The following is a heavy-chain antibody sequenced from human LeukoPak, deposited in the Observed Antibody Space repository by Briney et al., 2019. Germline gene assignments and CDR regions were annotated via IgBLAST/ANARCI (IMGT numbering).Heavy chain of an antibody. J-gene: IGHJ4*02. D-gene: IGHD3-22*01. CDR3: ARQGYSGISGYYSYYLDS. CDR2: IYPADSNI. V-gene: IGHV5-51*01. CDR1: GYSFTNYW. Sequence: GESLKISCKGFGYSFTNYWIAWVRQMPGKGLEWMGIIYPADSNIRYNPSFQGQVTISADKSISPAYLQWSSLKASDTAIYYCARQGYSGISGYYSYYLDSWGQGTLVTVSS.